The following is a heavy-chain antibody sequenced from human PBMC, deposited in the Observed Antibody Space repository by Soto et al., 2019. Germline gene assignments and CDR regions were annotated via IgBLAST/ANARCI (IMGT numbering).Heavy chain of an antibody. D-gene: IGHD2-15*01. V-gene: IGHV3-30*18. CDR2: ISYDGSNK. CDR1: GFTFSSYG. Sequence: GGSLRLSCAASGFTFSSYGMHWVRQAPGKGLEWVAVISYDGSNKYYADSVKGRFTISRDNSKNTLYLQMNSLRAEDTAVYYCAKEDIVVVVAEGNYGMDVWGQGTTVTVSS. CDR3: AKEDIVVVVAEGNYGMDV. J-gene: IGHJ6*02.